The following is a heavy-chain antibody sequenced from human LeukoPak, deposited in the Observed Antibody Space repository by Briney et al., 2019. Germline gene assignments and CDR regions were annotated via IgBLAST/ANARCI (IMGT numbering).Heavy chain of an antibody. CDR2: ISSSGSTI. V-gene: IGHV3-11*01. CDR1: GFTFSDYY. D-gene: IGHD6-13*01. Sequence: GESLRLSCAASGFTFSDYYMSWIRQAPGKGLEWVSYISSSGSTIYYADSVKGRFTISRDNAKNSLYLQMNSLRAEDTAVYYCATIAAAGFHFVDYWGQGTLVTVSS. J-gene: IGHJ4*02. CDR3: ATIAAAGFHFVDY.